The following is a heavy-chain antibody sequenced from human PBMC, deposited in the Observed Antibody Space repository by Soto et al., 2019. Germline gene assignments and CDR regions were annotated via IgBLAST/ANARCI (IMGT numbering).Heavy chain of an antibody. D-gene: IGHD5-12*01. CDR3: ARGRDIVATIGDFDY. V-gene: IGHV1-8*01. Sequence: ASVKVSCKASGYTFTSYDINWVRQATGRGLEWMGWMNPNSGNTGYAQKFQGRVTMTRNTSISTAYMELSSLRSEDTAVYYCARGRDIVATIGDFDYWGQGTLVTVSS. J-gene: IGHJ4*02. CDR2: MNPNSGNT. CDR1: GYTFTSYD.